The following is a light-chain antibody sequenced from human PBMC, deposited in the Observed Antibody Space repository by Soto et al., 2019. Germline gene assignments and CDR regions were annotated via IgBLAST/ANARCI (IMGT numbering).Light chain of an antibody. Sequence: QSALTQPPSGSGAPGQRVTISCTGSSSNIGAGYDVHWYQQLPGTAPKLLIYGNSNRPSGVPDRFSGSKSGTSASLAITGLKAEDEADYDCQSYDSSLSGWVFGGGTKVTVL. J-gene: IGLJ3*02. CDR3: QSYDSSLSGWV. V-gene: IGLV1-40*01. CDR1: SSNIGAGYD. CDR2: GNS.